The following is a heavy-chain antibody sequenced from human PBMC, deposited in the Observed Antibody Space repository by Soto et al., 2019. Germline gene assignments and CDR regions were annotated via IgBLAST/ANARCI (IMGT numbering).Heavy chain of an antibody. D-gene: IGHD4-17*01. CDR2: IYYSGST. CDR1: GGSISSYY. V-gene: IGHV4-59*01. CDR3: AREGNHGDYYNWFDH. J-gene: IGHJ5*02. Sequence: PSETLSLTCTVSGGSISSYYWSWIRQPPGKGLEWIGYIYYSGSTNYNPSLKSRVTISVDTSKNQFSLKLSSVTAADTAVYYCAREGNHGDYYNWFDHWGQGTLVTVSS.